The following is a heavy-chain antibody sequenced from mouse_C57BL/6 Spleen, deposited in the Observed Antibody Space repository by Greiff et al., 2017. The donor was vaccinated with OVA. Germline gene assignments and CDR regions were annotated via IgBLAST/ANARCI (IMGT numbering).Heavy chain of an antibody. V-gene: IGHV5-4*01. Sequence: EVQRVESGGGLAKPGGSLKLSCAASGFTFSSYAMSWVRQTPEKRLEWVATISDGGSYTYYPDNVKGRFTISRDNAKNNLYLQMSHLKSEDTAMYYCAREGPPFDVWGTGTTVTVSS. CDR2: ISDGGSYT. CDR1: GFTFSSYA. CDR3: AREGPPFDV. D-gene: IGHD3-3*01. J-gene: IGHJ1*03.